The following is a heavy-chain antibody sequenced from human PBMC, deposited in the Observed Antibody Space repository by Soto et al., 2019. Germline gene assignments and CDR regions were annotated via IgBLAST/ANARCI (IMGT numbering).Heavy chain of an antibody. D-gene: IGHD3-22*01. V-gene: IGHV1-8*01. CDR2: MNPNSGNT. CDR1: GYTFTSYD. Sequence: QVQLVQSGAEVKKPGASVKVSCKASGYTFTSYDINWVRQATGQGLEWMGWMNPNSGNTGYAQKFQGRVTRTRNTSISTAYMELSSLRSEDTAVYYCATNYYDSSGYYYGYWGQGTLVTVSS. J-gene: IGHJ4*02. CDR3: ATNYYDSSGYYYGY.